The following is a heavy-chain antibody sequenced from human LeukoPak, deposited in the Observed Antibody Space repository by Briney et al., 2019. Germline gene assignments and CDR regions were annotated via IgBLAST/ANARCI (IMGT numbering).Heavy chain of an antibody. J-gene: IGHJ4*02. CDR3: ARGSPTHAATMVRGVIGIL. V-gene: IGHV1-69*04. CDR2: IIPILGIA. CDR1: GGTFSSYA. D-gene: IGHD3-10*01. Sequence: GASVKVSCKASGGTFSSYAISWVRQAPGQGLEWMGRIIPILGIANYAQKFQGRVTITADKSTSTAYMELSSLRSEDTAVYYCARGSPTHAATMVRGVIGILWGQGTLVTVSS.